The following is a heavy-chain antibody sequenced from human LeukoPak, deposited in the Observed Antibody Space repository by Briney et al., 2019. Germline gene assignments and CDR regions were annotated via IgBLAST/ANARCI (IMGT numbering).Heavy chain of an antibody. D-gene: IGHD3-10*01. CDR1: GGSISSYY. V-gene: IGHV4-39*07. Sequence: SETLSLTCTVSGGSISSYYWGWIRQPPGKGLEWIGSIYYSGSTYYNPSLKSRVTISVDTSKNQFSLKLSSVTAADTAVYYCATGAGGRGVIIIGFDYWGQGTLVTVSS. CDR3: ATGAGGRGVIIIGFDY. J-gene: IGHJ4*02. CDR2: IYYSGST.